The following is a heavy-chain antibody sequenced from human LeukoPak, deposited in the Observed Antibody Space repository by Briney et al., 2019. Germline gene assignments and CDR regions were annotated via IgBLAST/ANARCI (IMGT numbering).Heavy chain of an antibody. D-gene: IGHD6-19*01. Sequence: SETLSLTCTVSGGSISSYYWSWIRQPPGKGLEWIGYIYYSGSTNYNPSLKSRVTISVDTSKNQFSLKLSSVTAADTAVYFCARRFNSVWYFDYWGQGTLVTVPS. J-gene: IGHJ4*02. V-gene: IGHV4-59*08. CDR1: GGSISSYY. CDR2: IYYSGST. CDR3: ARRFNSVWYFDY.